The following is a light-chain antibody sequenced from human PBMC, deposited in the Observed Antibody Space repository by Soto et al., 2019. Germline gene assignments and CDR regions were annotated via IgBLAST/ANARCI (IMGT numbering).Light chain of an antibody. CDR2: EVS. V-gene: IGLV2-14*01. CDR1: ISDVGAYDY. J-gene: IGLJ1*01. CDR3: SSYTTTAPYV. Sequence: QSALTQPSSVSGSPGPSITISCTGTISDVGAYDYVSWYQQHPGKAPKYLIYEVSNRPSGISDRFSGSKSGTTASLTISALQAEDEADYYCSSYTTTAPYVFGTGTKVTVL.